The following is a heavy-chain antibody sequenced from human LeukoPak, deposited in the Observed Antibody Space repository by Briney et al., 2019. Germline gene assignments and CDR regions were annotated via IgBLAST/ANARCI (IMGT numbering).Heavy chain of an antibody. CDR1: GYTFTGYY. Sequence: GASVKVSCKASGYTFTGYYMHWVRQAPGQGLEWMGWINPNSGGTNYAQKFQGRVTMTRDTSISTAYMELSRLRSDDMAVYYCARDPGVYCTNGVCYPGVFDYWGQGTLVTVSS. CDR3: ARDPGVYCTNGVCYPGVFDY. CDR2: INPNSGGT. V-gene: IGHV1-2*02. J-gene: IGHJ4*02. D-gene: IGHD2-8*01.